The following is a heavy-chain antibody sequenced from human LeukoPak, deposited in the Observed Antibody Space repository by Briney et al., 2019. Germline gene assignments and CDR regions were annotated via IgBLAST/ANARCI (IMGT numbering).Heavy chain of an antibody. CDR2: INPNSGGT. Sequence: ASVKVSCKASGYTFTGYYMHRVRQAPGQGLEWMGWINPNSGGTNYAQKFQGRFTMTRDTSISTAYMELSRLRSDDTAVYYCASRGYIAAAVIDYWGQGTLVTVSS. J-gene: IGHJ4*02. V-gene: IGHV1-2*02. CDR1: GYTFTGYY. CDR3: ASRGYIAAAVIDY. D-gene: IGHD6-13*01.